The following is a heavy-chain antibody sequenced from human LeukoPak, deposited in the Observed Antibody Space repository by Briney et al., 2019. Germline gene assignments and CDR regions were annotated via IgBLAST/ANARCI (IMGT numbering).Heavy chain of an antibody. CDR1: GGSISSYY. CDR3: ARDSAYYDIFQH. J-gene: IGHJ1*01. Sequence: PSETLSLTCTVSGGSISSYYWSWIRQPPGKGLEWIGYIYYSGSTNYNPSLKSRVTISVDTSKNQFSLKLSSVTAADTAVYYCARDSAYYDIFQHWGQGTLVTVSS. CDR2: IYYSGST. D-gene: IGHD3-9*01. V-gene: IGHV4-59*12.